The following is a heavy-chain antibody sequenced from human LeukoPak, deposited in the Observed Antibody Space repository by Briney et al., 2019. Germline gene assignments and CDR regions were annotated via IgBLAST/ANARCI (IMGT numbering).Heavy chain of an antibody. D-gene: IGHD3-9*01. J-gene: IGHJ4*02. Sequence: SETLSLTCTVSGGSVSSSIYYWGWIRQPPGKGLEWIGSIYYSGSTSYNPSFKSRVTISVDTSKNQFSLKLTSVTAADTAVYYCASRNDILTGYVFDFWGQGTLVTVSS. CDR2: IYYSGST. CDR3: ASRNDILTGYVFDF. V-gene: IGHV4-39*01. CDR1: GGSVSSSIYY.